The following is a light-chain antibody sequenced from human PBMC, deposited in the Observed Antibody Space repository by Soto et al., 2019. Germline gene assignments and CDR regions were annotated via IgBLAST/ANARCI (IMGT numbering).Light chain of an antibody. Sequence: DIQMTESPSNLSTTVGTTVNSTCRASQRMSGWLAWHQQKPGKAPKLLSDDVSALKRGVPPRFSGRGSGTECTRTSSSLQPDDFATYYCQQYDSFSVTFGQGTKVDIK. CDR1: QRMSGW. V-gene: IGKV1-5*01. J-gene: IGKJ1*01. CDR3: QQYDSFSVT. CDR2: DVS.